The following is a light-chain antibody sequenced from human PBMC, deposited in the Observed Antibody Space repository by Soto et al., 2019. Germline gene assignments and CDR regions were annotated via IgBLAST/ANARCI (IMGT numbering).Light chain of an antibody. V-gene: IGKV3-15*01. Sequence: EVVLTQSPATLSVSPGERATLSCRASQTVSRSLAWYQQKPGQAPRLLIYGASMRATGVPDRFSGSGSGTDFTLTISSLQSEDFAVYYCQQYIDWPPYTFCQGTKVEIK. CDR3: QQYIDWPPYT. CDR1: QTVSRS. J-gene: IGKJ2*01. CDR2: GAS.